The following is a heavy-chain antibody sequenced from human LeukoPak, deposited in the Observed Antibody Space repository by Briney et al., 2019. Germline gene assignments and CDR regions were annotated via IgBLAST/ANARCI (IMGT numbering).Heavy chain of an antibody. D-gene: IGHD5-24*01. J-gene: IGHJ4*02. Sequence: SETLSLTCTVSGGFFSSTTYFWAWIRQPPGKGLQWLGTIYYSGTSYFNPSLETRVTLSVDTSKNQFSLRLTSVTAADTAVCYCASLFDNFPENRFDYWGRGTLVTVSS. CDR2: IYYSGTS. CDR1: GGFFSSTTYF. V-gene: IGHV4-39*01. CDR3: ASLFDNFPENRFDY.